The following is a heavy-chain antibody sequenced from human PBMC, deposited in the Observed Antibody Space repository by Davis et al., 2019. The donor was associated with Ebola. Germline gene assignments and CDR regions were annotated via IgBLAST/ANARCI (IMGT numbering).Heavy chain of an antibody. D-gene: IGHD6-13*01. J-gene: IGHJ6*02. Sequence: PGGSLRLSCKASGYTFTSYGISWVRQAPGQGLEWMGWISAYNGNTNYAQKLQGRVTMTTDTSTSTAYMELRSLRSDDTAVYYCARDPGVAPIAAAGLTYYGMDVWGQGTTVTVSS. CDR3: ARDPGVAPIAAAGLTYYGMDV. CDR2: ISAYNGNT. CDR1: GYTFTSYG. V-gene: IGHV1-18*01.